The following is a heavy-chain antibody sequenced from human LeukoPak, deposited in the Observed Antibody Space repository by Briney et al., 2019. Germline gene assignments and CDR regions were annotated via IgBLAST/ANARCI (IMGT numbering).Heavy chain of an antibody. V-gene: IGHV1-69*05. D-gene: IGHD1-26*01. CDR2: IIPIFGTA. CDR1: GRTFSSYA. Sequence: SVKVSCKASGRTFSSYAISWVRQAPGQGLEWMGRIIPIFGTANYAQKFQGRVTITTDESTSTAYMELSSLRSEDTAVYYCSRSGSYSNAVAFDIWGQGTMVTVSS. J-gene: IGHJ3*02. CDR3: SRSGSYSNAVAFDI.